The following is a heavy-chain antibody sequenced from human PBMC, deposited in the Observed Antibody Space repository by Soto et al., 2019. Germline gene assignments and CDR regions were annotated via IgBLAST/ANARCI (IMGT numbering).Heavy chain of an antibody. D-gene: IGHD3-22*01. CDR1: GGSFSAYY. Sequence: SETLSLTCAVYGGSFSAYYWSWIRQPPGKGLEWIGEINHSGGTSYNPSLKSRVTISVDTSKSQFSLKLTSVTAADRAVYYCARGSVDTVDSSGLYEYWGQGTPVTVSS. V-gene: IGHV4-34*01. CDR3: ARGSVDTVDSSGLYEY. CDR2: INHSGGT. J-gene: IGHJ4*02.